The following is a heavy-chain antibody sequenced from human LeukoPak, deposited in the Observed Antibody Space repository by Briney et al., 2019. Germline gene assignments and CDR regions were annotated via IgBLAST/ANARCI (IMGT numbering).Heavy chain of an antibody. CDR1: GGTFSSYA. CDR3: AKNGESNPYYFDY. J-gene: IGHJ4*02. D-gene: IGHD3-10*01. V-gene: IGHV1-69*04. CDR2: IIPILGIA. Sequence: ASVKVSCKASGGTFSSYAISRVRQAPGQGLEWMGRIIPILGIANYAQKFQGRVTITADKSTSTAYMELSSLRSEDTAVYYCAKNGESNPYYFDYWGQGTLVTVSS.